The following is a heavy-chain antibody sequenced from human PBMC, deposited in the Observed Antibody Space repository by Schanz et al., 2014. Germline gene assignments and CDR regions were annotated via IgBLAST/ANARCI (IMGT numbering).Heavy chain of an antibody. D-gene: IGHD6-19*01. CDR3: ARQYSGWSRFDP. V-gene: IGHV4-59*08. J-gene: IGHJ5*02. CDR1: GGSIRTYF. CDR2: IYYSGST. Sequence: QVQLQESGPGLVKPSETLSLTCSVSGGSIRTYFWAWIRQPPGKGLEWIGFIYYSGSTNYNPSLKSGAPIPVTMPKTQSPLTLTSVTAADTGVYYCARQYSGWSRFDPWGQGIRVTVSS.